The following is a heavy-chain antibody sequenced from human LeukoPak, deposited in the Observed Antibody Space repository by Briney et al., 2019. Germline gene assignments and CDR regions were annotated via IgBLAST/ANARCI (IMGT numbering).Heavy chain of an antibody. Sequence: ASVKVSCKASGYIFTSYGISWVRQAPGQGLEWMGWISAYNGNTNYAQKLQGRVTMTTDTSTSTAYMVLRSLRSDDTAVYYCARDRAILGSGTSFDPWGQGTLVTVSS. CDR1: GYIFTSYG. CDR3: ARDRAILGSGTSFDP. J-gene: IGHJ5*02. CDR2: ISAYNGNT. V-gene: IGHV1-18*01. D-gene: IGHD3-10*01.